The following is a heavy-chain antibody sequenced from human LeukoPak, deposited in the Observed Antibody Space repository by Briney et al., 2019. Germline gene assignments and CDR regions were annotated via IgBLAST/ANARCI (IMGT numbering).Heavy chain of an antibody. Sequence: SETLSLTCTVSGGSISSSSYYWGWIRQPPGKGLERIGSIYYSGSTYYNPSLKSRVTISVDTSKNQFSLKLSAVTAADTAVYYCARHGLSGITIFGVVTTSHYDAFDIWGQGTMVTVSP. V-gene: IGHV4-39*01. CDR2: IYYSGST. CDR1: GGSISSSSYY. CDR3: ARHGLSGITIFGVVTTSHYDAFDI. J-gene: IGHJ3*02. D-gene: IGHD3-3*01.